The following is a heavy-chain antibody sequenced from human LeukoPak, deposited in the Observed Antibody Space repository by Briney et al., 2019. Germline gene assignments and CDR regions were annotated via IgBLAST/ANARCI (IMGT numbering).Heavy chain of an antibody. V-gene: IGHV1-2*02. CDR1: GYTFTGYY. Sequence: ASVKVSCKASGYTFTGYYIHWVRQAPGQGLEWMGWINPNSGGTNFAQKFQGRVTMTRDTSISTAYMDLSRLKSDDTAVYYCTRGPPYSYGNDFDYWGQGTLVTVSS. CDR2: INPNSGGT. J-gene: IGHJ4*02. CDR3: TRGPPYSYGNDFDY. D-gene: IGHD5-18*01.